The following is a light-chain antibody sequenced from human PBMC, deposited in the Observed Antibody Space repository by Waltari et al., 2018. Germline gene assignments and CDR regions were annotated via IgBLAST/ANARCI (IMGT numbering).Light chain of an antibody. CDR1: QSLVHGDGDTY. V-gene: IGKV2-30*02. CDR2: KVA. J-gene: IGKJ1*01. Sequence: DVVMTQSPLSLPVTLGQPASISCRSSQSLVHGDGDTYLSWFQQRPGQSPRRLIYKVAIRDSGVPDRFSGSGSGTDFTLKISRVEADDIAIYYCMQGTQWPRSFGQGTKVEIE. CDR3: MQGTQWPRS.